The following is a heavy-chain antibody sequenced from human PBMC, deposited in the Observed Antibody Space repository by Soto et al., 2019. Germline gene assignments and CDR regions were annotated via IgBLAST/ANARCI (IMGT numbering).Heavy chain of an antibody. CDR3: ARVTVAVPATTHYFDY. CDR2: FYYSGIT. D-gene: IGHD1-26*01. V-gene: IGHV4-61*08. CDR1: GVSVNSGDSY. Sequence: SETLSLTCTVSGVSVNSGDSYCSWIRQHPGKGLEWIGYFYYSGITNYNPSLKSRVTISADTSKNQFSLKLRSVTAADAAVYYCARVTVAVPATTHYFDYWGQGTTVTVSS. J-gene: IGHJ4*02.